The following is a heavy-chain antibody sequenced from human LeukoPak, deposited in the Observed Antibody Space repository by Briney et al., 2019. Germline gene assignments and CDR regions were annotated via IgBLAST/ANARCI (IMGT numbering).Heavy chain of an antibody. J-gene: IGHJ5*02. CDR3: ARGDEMWWFDP. CDR2: SSAYNGNT. Sequence: ASVKVSCKASGYTFTSYGISWVRQAPGQGLEWMGWSSAYNGNTNSAQKLQGRVTMTTDTSTSTAYMELKSLRSDDTAVYYCARGDEMWWFDPWGQGTLVGVSS. V-gene: IGHV1-18*01. D-gene: IGHD2-21*01. CDR1: GYTFTSYG.